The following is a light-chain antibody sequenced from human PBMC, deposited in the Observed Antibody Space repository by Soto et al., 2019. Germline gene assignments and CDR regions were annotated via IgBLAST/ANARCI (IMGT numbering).Light chain of an antibody. V-gene: IGLV1-40*01. CDR1: SSNIGSFYD. Sequence: QSVLTQPPSVSGAPGQRVTIPCTGSSSNIGSFYDVHWYQQLPGTVPKLLIYGDNNRPSGVPVRFSGSKSGTSASLAITGLQPEDEADYYCQSYDNSLSHVVFGGGTKLTVL. CDR2: GDN. J-gene: IGLJ2*01. CDR3: QSYDNSLSHVV.